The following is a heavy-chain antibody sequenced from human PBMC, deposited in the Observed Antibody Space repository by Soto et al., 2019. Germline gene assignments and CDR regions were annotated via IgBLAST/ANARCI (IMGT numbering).Heavy chain of an antibody. V-gene: IGHV3-48*02. CDR2: ISSSSSTI. Sequence: PGGSLRLSCAASGFTFSSYSMNWVRQAPGKGLEWVSYISSSSSTIYYADSVKGRFTISRDNAKNSLYLQMNSLRDEDTAVYYCARIIRHYGSGSYPNYYYYYGMDGWGQGTTVTVSS. CDR1: GFTFSSYS. CDR3: ARIIRHYGSGSYPNYYYYYGMDG. D-gene: IGHD3-10*01. J-gene: IGHJ6*02.